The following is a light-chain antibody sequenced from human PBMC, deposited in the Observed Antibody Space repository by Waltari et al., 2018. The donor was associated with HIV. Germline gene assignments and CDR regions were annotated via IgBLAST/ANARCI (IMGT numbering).Light chain of an antibody. CDR3: QQYNNWPLT. CDR2: GAS. CDR1: QSVSSN. J-gene: IGKJ4*01. Sequence: EIVMTQSPDTLSVSTEERATHSCRASQSVSSNLAWYQQKPGQAPRLLIYGASTRATGIPARFSGSGSGTEFTLTISSLQSEDFAVYYCQQYNNWPLTFGGGTKVEIK. V-gene: IGKV3-15*01.